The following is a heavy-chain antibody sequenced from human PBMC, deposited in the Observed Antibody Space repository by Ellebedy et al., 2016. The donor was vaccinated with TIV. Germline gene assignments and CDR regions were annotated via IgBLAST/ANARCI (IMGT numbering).Heavy chain of an antibody. D-gene: IGHD6-19*01. CDR1: GFTFSTYW. V-gene: IGHV3-7*01. CDR2: IKQDGSEK. Sequence: GESLKISCAASGFTFSTYWMSWVRQAPGKGLEWVANIKQDGSEKHYVDSVKGRFTISRDNAKNSLYLQMNSLRAEDTAVYYCARTLGSGSCYWGQGTLVTVSS. CDR3: ARTLGSGSCY. J-gene: IGHJ4*02.